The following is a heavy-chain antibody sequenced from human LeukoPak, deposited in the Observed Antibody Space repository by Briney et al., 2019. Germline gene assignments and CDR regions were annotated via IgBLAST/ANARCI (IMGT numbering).Heavy chain of an antibody. CDR1: GGTFSSYT. V-gene: IGHV1-46*01. D-gene: IGHD3-10*01. CDR2: INPSGGST. Sequence: ASVKVSCKASGGTFSSYTISWVRQAPGQGLEWMGIINPSGGSTSYAQKFQGRVTMTRDTSTSTVYMELSSLRSEDTAVYYCAGGPSPYMVRGVIGSDYWGQGTLVTVSS. J-gene: IGHJ4*02. CDR3: AGGPSPYMVRGVIGSDY.